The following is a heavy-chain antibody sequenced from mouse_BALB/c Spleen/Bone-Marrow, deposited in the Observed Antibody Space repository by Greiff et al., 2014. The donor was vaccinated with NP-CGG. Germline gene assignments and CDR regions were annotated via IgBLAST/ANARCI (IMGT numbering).Heavy chain of an antibody. J-gene: IGHJ2*01. CDR3: ARSCGAHGYDGGYYFDY. Sequence: LVKTGASVKISCKASGYSFTGYYMHWVKQSHGKSLEWIGYISCYNGATSYNQKFKGKATFTVDTSSSTAYMQFNSLTSEDSAVYYCARSCGAHGYDGGYYFDYWGQGTTLTVSS. D-gene: IGHD2-2*01. CDR1: GYSFTGYY. V-gene: IGHV1S34*01. CDR2: ISCYNGAT.